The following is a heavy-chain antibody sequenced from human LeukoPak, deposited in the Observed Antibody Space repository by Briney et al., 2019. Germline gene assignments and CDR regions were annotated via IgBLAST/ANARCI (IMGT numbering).Heavy chain of an antibody. CDR2: ISNNGGYT. Sequence: PGGSLRLSCAASGFTFSSSAMSWVRQAPGKGLEWVSAISNNGGYTYYADSVQGRFTISRDNSKSTLCLQMNSLRAEDTAVYYCAKGTPSAIIVVVTALDYWGQGTLVTVSS. J-gene: IGHJ4*02. V-gene: IGHV3-23*01. D-gene: IGHD2-21*02. CDR1: GFTFSSSA. CDR3: AKGTPSAIIVVVTALDY.